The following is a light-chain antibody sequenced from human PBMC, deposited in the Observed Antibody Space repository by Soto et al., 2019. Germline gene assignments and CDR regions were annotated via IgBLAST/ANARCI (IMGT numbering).Light chain of an antibody. CDR2: SDD. V-gene: IGLV1-44*01. CDR1: SSNIGFAT. Sequence: QSVLTEPPSASVAPVQSVTISCAGSSSNIGFATVTWYQRLTGPAPKLLLFSDDQRPSGVPDRFSGSKSGTSDSLAISGLQSEDEADYYCASWDDSLNGWVFGGGTKLPVL. J-gene: IGLJ3*02. CDR3: ASWDDSLNGWV.